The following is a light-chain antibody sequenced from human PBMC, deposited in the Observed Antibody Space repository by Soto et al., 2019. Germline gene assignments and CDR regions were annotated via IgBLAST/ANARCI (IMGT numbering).Light chain of an antibody. CDR2: AAS. V-gene: IGKV1-39*01. CDR1: QSISSY. Sequence: LQMTQSPSSLSASVGDRVTITCRASQSISSYLNWYQQKPGKAPKLLIYAASSLQSGVPSRFSGSGSGTDFTLTISRLQPEDFATYYCQQSYSTPQTFGQGTKVDIK. CDR3: QQSYSTPQT. J-gene: IGKJ1*01.